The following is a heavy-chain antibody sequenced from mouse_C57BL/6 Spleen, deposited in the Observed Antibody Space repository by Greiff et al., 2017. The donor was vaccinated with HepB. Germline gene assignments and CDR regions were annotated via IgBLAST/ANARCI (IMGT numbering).Heavy chain of an antibody. CDR3: AREGIYPDH. V-gene: IGHV1-82*01. CDR1: GYAFSSSW. D-gene: IGHD2-1*01. CDR2: IYPGDGDT. Sequence: QVQLQQSGPELVKPGASVKISCKASGYAFSSSWMNWVKQRPGKGLEWIGRIYPGDGDTNYNGKFKGKATLTADKSSSTAYMQLSSLTSEDSAVYFCAREGIYPDHWGQGTSVTVSS. J-gene: IGHJ4*01.